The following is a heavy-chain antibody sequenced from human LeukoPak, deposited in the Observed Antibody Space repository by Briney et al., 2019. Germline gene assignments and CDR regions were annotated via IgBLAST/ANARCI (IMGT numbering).Heavy chain of an antibody. V-gene: IGHV3-66*02. CDR1: GFTVSSNY. CDR2: IYSGGST. CDR3: ARDAYYGSGSQVYYYGMDV. J-gene: IGHJ6*02. D-gene: IGHD3-10*01. Sequence: GGSLRLSCAASGFTVSSNYMGWVRQAPGKGLEWVSVIYSGGSTYYADSVKGRFTISRDNSKNTLYLQMNSLRAEDTAVYYCARDAYYGSGSQVYYYGMDVWGQGTTVTVSS.